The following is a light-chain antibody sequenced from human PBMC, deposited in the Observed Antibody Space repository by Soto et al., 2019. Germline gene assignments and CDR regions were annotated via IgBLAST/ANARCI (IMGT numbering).Light chain of an antibody. J-gene: IGLJ1*01. Sequence: QSVLTQPASGSGSPGQSITISCTGTSSDVGGYNYVSWYQQHPGKAPKLMIYDVSNRPSGVSNRFSGSKSGNTASLTISGLQADDQADYYCSSYTSSSTSTVFGTGTKVTVL. CDR3: SSYTSSSTSTV. CDR2: DVS. V-gene: IGLV2-14*01. CDR1: SSDVGGYNY.